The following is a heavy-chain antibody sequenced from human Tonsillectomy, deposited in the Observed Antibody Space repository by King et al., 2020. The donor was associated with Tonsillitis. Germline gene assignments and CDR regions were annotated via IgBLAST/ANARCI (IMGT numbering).Heavy chain of an antibody. D-gene: IGHD3-22*01. CDR3: ARVNYYDSSGYWSPYYFDY. CDR1: GFSVGSHY. CDR2: FYGGGTT. J-gene: IGHJ4*02. Sequence: VQLVESGGGLMQPGGSLRLSCAASGFSVGSHYMNLVRQAPGEGLEWGVVFYGGGTTYYADFVKGRFTISSDNSENTLYLQMNSLRAEDTAMYYCARVNYYDSSGYWSPYYFDYWGQGTLVTVSS. V-gene: IGHV3-53*01.